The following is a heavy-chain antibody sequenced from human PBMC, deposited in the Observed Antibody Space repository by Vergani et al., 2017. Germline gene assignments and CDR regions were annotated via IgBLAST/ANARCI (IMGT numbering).Heavy chain of an antibody. CDR2: IIPIFGTA. J-gene: IGHJ6*02. CDR3: ARDWADYGSGSFNYYYYGMDV. CDR1: GGTFSSYA. Sequence: QVQLVQSGAEVKKPGSSVKVSCKASGGTFSSYAISWVRQAPGQGLEWMGGIIPIFGTANYAQKFQGRVTITADESTSTAYMELSSLRSEDTAVYYCARDWADYGSGSFNYYYYGMDVWGQGTTVTVSS. V-gene: IGHV1-69*01. D-gene: IGHD3-10*01.